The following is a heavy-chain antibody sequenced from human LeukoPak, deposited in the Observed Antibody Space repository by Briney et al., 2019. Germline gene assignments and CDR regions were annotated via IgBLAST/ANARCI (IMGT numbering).Heavy chain of an antibody. CDR1: GGSISGADYY. J-gene: IGHJ5*02. Sequence: SETLSLTCTVSGGSISGADYYWSWIRQPPGKGLEWIGNVHYTGFTYSNPSLRTRLALSVDTAKSQFSLGLTSLTAADTAVYYCAREDSTWFDPWGQGTLVIVSS. D-gene: IGHD4-11*01. CDR3: AREDSTWFDP. CDR2: VHYTGFT. V-gene: IGHV4-30-4*01.